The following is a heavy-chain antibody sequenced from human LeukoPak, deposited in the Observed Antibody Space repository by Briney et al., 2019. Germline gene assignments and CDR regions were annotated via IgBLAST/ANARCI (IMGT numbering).Heavy chain of an antibody. CDR3: AKSQQLSGFPFDF. J-gene: IGHJ4*02. CDR1: SRSA. CDR2: ISGSGETS. D-gene: IGHD3-22*01. Sequence: GESLRLSCPAFSRSAMSWVRQAPGKGLEWVSAISGSGETSYHANSVEGRFTISRDNSNTLYLQMNSLREDDTAISYCAKSQQLSGFPFDFWGQGTLVIVSS. V-gene: IGHV3-23*01.